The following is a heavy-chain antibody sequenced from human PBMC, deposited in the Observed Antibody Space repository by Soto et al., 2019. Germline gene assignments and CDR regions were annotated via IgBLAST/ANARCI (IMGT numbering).Heavy chain of an antibody. D-gene: IGHD3-22*01. Sequence: TSETLSLTCAVYGGSFNGYYWSWMRQPPGKGLEWIGEINHSGSTTYNPSLESRVTISVDTSKNQFSLKLSSVTAADTAVYYCARNSTYYYDGSGYNHHYYFDYWGQGTLVTVSS. V-gene: IGHV4-34*01. J-gene: IGHJ4*02. CDR1: GGSFNGYY. CDR3: ARNSTYYYDGSGYNHHYYFDY. CDR2: INHSGST.